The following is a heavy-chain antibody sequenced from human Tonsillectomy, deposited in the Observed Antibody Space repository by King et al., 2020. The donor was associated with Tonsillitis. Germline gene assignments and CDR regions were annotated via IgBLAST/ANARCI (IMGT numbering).Heavy chain of an antibody. J-gene: IGHJ3*02. CDR2: ISSSGSSI. V-gene: IGHV3-48*03. Sequence: VQLVESGGGLVQPGGSLRLSCAASGFTFSSYEMNWVRQAPGKGPEWVSYISSSGSSIYYADSVKGRFTISRDNAKKSLYLQMNSLRAEDTAVYYCARDLRDTNQWAFDMWGQGTMVTVFS. D-gene: IGHD1-14*01. CDR3: ARDLRDTNQWAFDM. CDR1: GFTFSSYE.